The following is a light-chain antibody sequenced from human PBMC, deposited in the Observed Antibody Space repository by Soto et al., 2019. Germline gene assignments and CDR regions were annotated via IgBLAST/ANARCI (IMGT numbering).Light chain of an antibody. J-gene: IGLJ2*01. CDR3: GTWDSSLSAGV. CDR2: DDN. V-gene: IGLV1-51*01. CDR1: SSNTGSNY. Sequence: QSVLTQPPSVSAAPGQKVTISCSGSSSNTGSNYVSWYQQLPGTAPKLLIYDDNKRPSGFPDRFSGSKSGTSATLGITGLQTGDEADYYCGTWDSSLSAGVFGGGTKVTVL.